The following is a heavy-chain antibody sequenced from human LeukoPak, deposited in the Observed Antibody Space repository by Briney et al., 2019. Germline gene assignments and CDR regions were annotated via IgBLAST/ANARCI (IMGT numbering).Heavy chain of an antibody. Sequence: SETLSLTCSVSGGSIGSGRDYWAWIRQPPGKGLEWIGSIYNTWSTSYNPSLKSRVTMSVDTSKNQFSLRLSSVTAADTAVYYCARNITSVIPAGYFDYWGQGTLVTVSS. CDR3: ARNITSVIPAGYFDY. V-gene: IGHV4-39*01. D-gene: IGHD2-2*01. J-gene: IGHJ4*02. CDR2: IYNTWST. CDR1: GGSIGSGRDY.